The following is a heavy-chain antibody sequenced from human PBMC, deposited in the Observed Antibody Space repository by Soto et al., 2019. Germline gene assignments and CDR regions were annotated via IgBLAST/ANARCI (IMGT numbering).Heavy chain of an antibody. CDR2: ISGYNGNT. D-gene: IGHD6-19*01. V-gene: IGHV1-18*01. Sequence: ASVKVSCKTSGYTFSNYGINWVRQAPGQGLEWMGWISGYNGNTNYAQTVQGRVTMTTDTSTGTVYMELRSLKSDDTAIYYCSRFIMVGGWFDPNYYHGMDVWGQGTTVTVSS. J-gene: IGHJ6*02. CDR3: SRFIMVGGWFDPNYYHGMDV. CDR1: GYTFSNYG.